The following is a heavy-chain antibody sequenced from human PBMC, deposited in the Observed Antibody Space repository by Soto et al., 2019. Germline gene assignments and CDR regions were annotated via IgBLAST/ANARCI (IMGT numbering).Heavy chain of an antibody. CDR2: IYYSGST. CDR1: GGSISRSSYF. V-gene: IGHV4-39*01. D-gene: IGHD1-1*01. J-gene: IGHJ5*02. Sequence: QLQLQESGPGLVKPSETLSLTCTVSGGSISRSSYFWGWIRQPPGKGLEWIGNIYYSGSTYYNPSLKSRVTISVDTSKNQFSLKLSSVTAADTAVDYCARRDWNGIDPWGQGTLVTVSS. CDR3: ARRDWNGIDP.